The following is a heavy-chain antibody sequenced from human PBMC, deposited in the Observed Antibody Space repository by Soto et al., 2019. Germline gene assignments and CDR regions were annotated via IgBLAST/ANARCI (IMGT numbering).Heavy chain of an antibody. CDR2: IIPIFGTA. V-gene: IGHV1-69*13. Sequence: SVKVSCKASGGTFSRYAISWVRQAPGQGLEWMGGIIPIFGTANYAQKFQGRVTITADESTSTAYMELSSLRFEDTAVYYCARAIVGPTTTGWLGPWGQGTLVTVSS. CDR1: GGTFSRYA. D-gene: IGHD1-26*01. J-gene: IGHJ5*02. CDR3: ARAIVGPTTTGWLGP.